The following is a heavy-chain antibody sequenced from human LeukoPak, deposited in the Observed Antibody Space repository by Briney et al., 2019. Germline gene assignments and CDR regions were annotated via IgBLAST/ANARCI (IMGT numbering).Heavy chain of an antibody. V-gene: IGHV4-39*07. CDR1: GGSISSGSYY. D-gene: IGHD6-13*01. J-gene: IGHJ4*02. CDR2: IYHSGST. Sequence: SETLSLTCTVSGGSISSGSYYWSWIRQPPGKGLEWIGSIYHSGSTYYNPSLKSRVTVSLDTSKNQFSLKLRSVTAADTAVYYCARSKAEHSSSWYAGVDYWGQGTLVTVSS. CDR3: ARSKAEHSSSWYAGVDY.